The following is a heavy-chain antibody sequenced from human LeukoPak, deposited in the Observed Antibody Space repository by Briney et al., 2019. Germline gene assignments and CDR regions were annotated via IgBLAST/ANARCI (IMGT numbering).Heavy chain of an antibody. CDR1: GFTVSSNY. CDR3: ARVPRY. CDR2: IYSGGST. Sequence: PTGGSLRLSCAPAGFTVSSNYMSWVRQAPGKGLEWVSVIYSGGSTYYADSVKGRFTISRDNSKNTLYLQMNSLRAEDTAVYYCARVPRYWGQGTLVTVSS. V-gene: IGHV3-53*01. J-gene: IGHJ4*02.